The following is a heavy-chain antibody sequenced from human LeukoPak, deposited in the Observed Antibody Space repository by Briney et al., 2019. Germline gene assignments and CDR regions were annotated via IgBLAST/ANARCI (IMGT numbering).Heavy chain of an antibody. CDR1: GFTFRSYS. CDR2: ISSSSSYV. V-gene: IGHV3-21*01. D-gene: IGHD2-15*01. CDR3: ARDFVGRGGAFDI. Sequence: GGSLRLSCAASGFTFRSYSMNWVRQAPGKGLEWVSSISSSSSYVYYADSVKGRFTISRDNAKNSLYLQMNSLRAEDTAVYYCARDFVGRGGAFDIWGQGTMVTVSS. J-gene: IGHJ3*02.